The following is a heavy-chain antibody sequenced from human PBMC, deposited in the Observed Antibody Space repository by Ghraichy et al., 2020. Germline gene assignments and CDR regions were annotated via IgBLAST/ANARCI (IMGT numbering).Heavy chain of an antibody. V-gene: IGHV4-34*01. Sequence: SETLSLTCAVYGGSFSGYYWSWIRQPPGKGLEWIGEINHSGSTNYNPSLKSRVTISVDTSKNQFSLKLSSVTAADTAVYYCARQYYYGSGSYYNRFDYWGQGTLVTVSS. D-gene: IGHD3-10*01. CDR2: INHSGST. CDR1: GGSFSGYY. J-gene: IGHJ4*02. CDR3: ARQYYYGSGSYYNRFDY.